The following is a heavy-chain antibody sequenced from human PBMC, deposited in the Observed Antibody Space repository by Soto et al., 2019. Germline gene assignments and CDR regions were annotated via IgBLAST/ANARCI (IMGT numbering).Heavy chain of an antibody. V-gene: IGHV1-46*01. D-gene: IGHD1-1*01. Sequence: GASVKVSCKASGYTFTSYYMNWVRQAPGQGLEWLGIINPSGGYTTYAQNFQGRVTMTTDTSTTTSYMELRSLTSDDTAVYFCARDWKGAEGFDPWGQGTLVTAPQ. CDR3: ARDWKGAEGFDP. CDR2: INPSGGYT. J-gene: IGHJ5*02. CDR1: GYTFTSYY.